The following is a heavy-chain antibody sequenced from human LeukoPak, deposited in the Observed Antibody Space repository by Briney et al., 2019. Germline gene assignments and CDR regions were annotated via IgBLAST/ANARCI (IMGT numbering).Heavy chain of an antibody. CDR3: AKDDGSGYSIYY. J-gene: IGHJ4*02. V-gene: IGHV3-33*06. CDR1: GITFSSYG. D-gene: IGHD3-22*01. Sequence: GGSLRLSCAASGITFSSYGMHWVRQAPGKGLEWVAVIWYDGSNKYYADSVKGRFTISRDNSKNTLYLQMNSLRAEDTAVYYCAKDDGSGYSIYYWGQGTLVTVSS. CDR2: IWYDGSNK.